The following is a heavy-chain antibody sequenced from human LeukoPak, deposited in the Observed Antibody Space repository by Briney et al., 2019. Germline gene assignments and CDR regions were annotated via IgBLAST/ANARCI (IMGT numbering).Heavy chain of an antibody. CDR3: AGYHQWFLNDR. Sequence: SETLSLTCAVSVESFSSYYWSCVRDSPGEGLELIAEIYHGETARYSPSLWSRVTISADTSKRQFSLRLSSVTDADTAVYYCAGYHQWFLNDRWGQGTLVTVSS. J-gene: IGHJ5*02. CDR1: VESFSSYY. D-gene: IGHD2-8*01. CDR2: IYHGETA. V-gene: IGHV4-34*01.